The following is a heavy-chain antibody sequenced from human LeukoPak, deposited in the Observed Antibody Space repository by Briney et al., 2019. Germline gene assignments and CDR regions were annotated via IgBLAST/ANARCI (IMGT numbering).Heavy chain of an antibody. Sequence: GGSLRLSCAASGFTVSSNYTSWVRQAPGKGLEWVSVIYSGGSTHYADSVKGRFTISRDNSKNTLYLQMTSLRAEDTAVYYCARETSSRYYDSSGYYFLDYWGQGTLVTVSS. V-gene: IGHV3-53*01. CDR3: ARETSSRYYDSSGYYFLDY. D-gene: IGHD3-22*01. CDR2: IYSGGST. CDR1: GFTVSSNY. J-gene: IGHJ4*02.